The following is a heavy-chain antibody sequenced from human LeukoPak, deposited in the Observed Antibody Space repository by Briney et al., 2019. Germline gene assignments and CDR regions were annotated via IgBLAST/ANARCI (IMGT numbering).Heavy chain of an antibody. CDR3: ARGGRSGIAAAGQPAGSY. V-gene: IGHV3-30*02. CDR1: GFTFSSYG. CDR2: IRYDGSNK. D-gene: IGHD6-13*01. J-gene: IGHJ4*02. Sequence: GGSLRHSCAASGFTFSSYGMHWVRQAPGKGLEWVAFIRYDGSNKYYADSVKGRFTISRDNAKNSLYLQMNSLRAEDTAVYYCARGGRSGIAAAGQPAGSYWGQGTLVTVSS.